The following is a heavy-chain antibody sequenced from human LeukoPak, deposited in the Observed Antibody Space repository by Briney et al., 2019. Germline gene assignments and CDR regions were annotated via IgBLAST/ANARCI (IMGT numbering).Heavy chain of an antibody. CDR3: ARAGGRVPAFIGMDV. Sequence: KPADTLSLTCAVSGYSISSNNWGGGIRQTPGEGVGWIGYIYYSGCSYYTPSLYSRVSMSVDTSKTQFSLKLSSLTAVDTAVYYCARAGGRVPAFIGMDVWGQGTTVTVSS. D-gene: IGHD2-2*01. CDR1: GYSISSNNW. CDR2: IYYSGCS. V-gene: IGHV4-28*01. J-gene: IGHJ6*02.